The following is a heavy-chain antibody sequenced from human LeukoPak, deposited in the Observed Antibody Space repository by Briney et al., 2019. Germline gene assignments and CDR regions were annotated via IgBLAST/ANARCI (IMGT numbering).Heavy chain of an antibody. Sequence: GGSLRLSCVASSFTFRNYAMTWVRQAPGKGLVWVSTISSSGSSTYYADSVKGRFIISRDNSKNTLSLQMNALRDEDTAVYYCAKPVGSEAPATSQYFDLWGRGTRVTVSS. CDR2: ISSSGSST. V-gene: IGHV3-23*01. D-gene: IGHD6-25*01. CDR1: SFTFRNYA. CDR3: AKPVGSEAPATSQYFDL. J-gene: IGHJ2*01.